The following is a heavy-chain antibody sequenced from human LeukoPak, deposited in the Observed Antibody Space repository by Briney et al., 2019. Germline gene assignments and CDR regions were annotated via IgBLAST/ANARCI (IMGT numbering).Heavy chain of an antibody. CDR1: GFTFSDYA. Sequence: GSLILSCVASGFTFSDYAMTWVRQAPGKGLEWVSSTAPVYYADSVKGRFTISRDDSKNTLFLQMNSLRVEDTAIYYCAKDSFPYNGVFDALDVWGQGSMVTVSS. V-gene: IGHV3-23*01. D-gene: IGHD2-8*01. CDR2: TAPV. CDR3: AKDSFPYNGVFDALDV. J-gene: IGHJ3*01.